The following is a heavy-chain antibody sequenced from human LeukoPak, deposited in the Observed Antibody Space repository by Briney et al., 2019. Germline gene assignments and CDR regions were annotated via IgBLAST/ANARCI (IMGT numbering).Heavy chain of an antibody. CDR2: IYYSGST. D-gene: IGHD3-22*01. CDR3: VRLFYYDSSGPPS. V-gene: IGHV4-39*01. J-gene: IGHJ5*02. CDR1: RDSIRSSNYY. Sequence: SETLSLTCSVLRDSIRSSNYYWDWIRQPPGTGLEWIGSIYYSGSTYYNPSLEGRGTMSIDTSNNQFSLKLTSATATDTAVYYCVRLFYYDSSGPPSWGQGTLVTVSS.